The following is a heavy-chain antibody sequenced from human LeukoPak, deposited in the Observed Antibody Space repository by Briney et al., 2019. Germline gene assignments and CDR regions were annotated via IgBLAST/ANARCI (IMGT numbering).Heavy chain of an antibody. V-gene: IGHV5-51*01. D-gene: IGHD2-21*01. CDR2: INPGDSDT. Sequence: GESLKISCQGSGYTFTSYWIAWVRQMPGEGLEWMGIINPGDSDTRYSPSFQGQATISADKSISTAFLQWSSLKASDSAMYYCASLRSYSDAFDIWGQGTMVTVSS. CDR3: ASLRSYSDAFDI. CDR1: GYTFTSYW. J-gene: IGHJ3*02.